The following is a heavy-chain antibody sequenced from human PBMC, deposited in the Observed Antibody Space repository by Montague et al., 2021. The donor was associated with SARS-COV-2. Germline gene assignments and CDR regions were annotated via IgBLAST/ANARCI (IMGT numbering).Heavy chain of an antibody. Sequence: TLSLTCTVSGGSISGDNYTRTWIRQHPGKGLEWIAYIYYTGSTYYNPSLQSRLRTSLDTSKNQFSLTLTSVTAADTAIYYCARNRGWGSRGAGYIDLWGRGTLVTVSS. J-gene: IGHJ2*01. V-gene: IGHV4-31*03. D-gene: IGHD7-27*01. CDR3: ARNRGWGSRGAGYIDL. CDR2: IYYTGST. CDR1: GGSISGDNYT.